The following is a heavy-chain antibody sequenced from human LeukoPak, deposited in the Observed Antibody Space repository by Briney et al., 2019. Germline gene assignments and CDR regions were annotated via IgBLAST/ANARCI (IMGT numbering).Heavy chain of an antibody. V-gene: IGHV3-66*01. J-gene: IGHJ4*02. D-gene: IGHD3-10*01. Sequence: PGGSLRLSCAASGFTVSRNYMHWVRQAPGKGLEWVSVIYSGGTTYYADSVKGRFTISRDNSKNTLYLQMNSLRAEDTAVYYCARDRGSGVFDYWGQGTLVTVSS. CDR3: ARDRGSGVFDY. CDR2: IYSGGTT. CDR1: GFTVSRNY.